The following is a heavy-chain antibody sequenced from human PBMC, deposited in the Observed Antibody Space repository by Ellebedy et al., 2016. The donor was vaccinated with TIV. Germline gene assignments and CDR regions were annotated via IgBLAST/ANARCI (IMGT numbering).Heavy chain of an antibody. CDR1: GFTFSTYW. V-gene: IGHV3-23*01. D-gene: IGHD4-23*01. J-gene: IGHJ3*02. CDR2: ISGSGGST. Sequence: GGSLRLSCTASGFTFSTYWMTWVRQAPGKGLEWVSAISGSGGSTYYADSVKGRFTISRDNSKNTLYLQMNSLRAEDTAVYYCARAFGGNSRRRDRHNDAFDIWGQGTMVTVSS. CDR3: ARAFGGNSRRRDRHNDAFDI.